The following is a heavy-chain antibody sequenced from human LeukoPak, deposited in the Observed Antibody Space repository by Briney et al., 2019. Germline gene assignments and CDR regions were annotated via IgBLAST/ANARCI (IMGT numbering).Heavy chain of an antibody. Sequence: SGTLSLTCTVSGGSISSYYWSWIRQPPGKGLEWIGYIYYSGSTNYNPSLKSRVTISVDTSKNQFSLKLSSVTAADTAVYYCARDYSGSLDYWGQGTLVTVSS. CDR1: GGSISSYY. CDR2: IYYSGST. V-gene: IGHV4-59*01. CDR3: ARDYSGSLDY. D-gene: IGHD1-26*01. J-gene: IGHJ4*02.